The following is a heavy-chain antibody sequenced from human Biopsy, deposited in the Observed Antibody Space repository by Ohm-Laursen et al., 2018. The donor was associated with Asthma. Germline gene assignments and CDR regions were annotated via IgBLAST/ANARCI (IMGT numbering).Heavy chain of an antibody. CDR2: ISYIEST. CDR1: GGSISSGAYY. V-gene: IGHV4-30-4*01. J-gene: IGHJ4*02. D-gene: IGHD3-16*01. CDR3: ASRGRVRRYFDY. Sequence: TLSLTCTVSGGSISSGAYYWSWVRQPPGKGLEWVGHISYIESTYYIPSIKSRVATSLVTSKNQISLKLKSVTAAYTAVYFWASRGRVRRYFDYWGQGTLVTVSS.